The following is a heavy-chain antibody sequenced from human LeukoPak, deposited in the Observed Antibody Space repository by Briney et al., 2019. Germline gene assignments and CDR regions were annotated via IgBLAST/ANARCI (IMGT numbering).Heavy chain of an antibody. Sequence: GGSLRLSCAASGFTFRSYRMNWVRQAPGKGRGWVSYITSGSSPIYYADSVKGRFTISRDNAKNSLYLQMNSLRDEDTAVYYCARRAYGDDSFDYWGQGTLVTVSS. V-gene: IGHV3-48*02. CDR3: ARRAYGDDSFDY. CDR1: GFTFRSYR. CDR2: ITSGSSPI. J-gene: IGHJ4*02. D-gene: IGHD4-17*01.